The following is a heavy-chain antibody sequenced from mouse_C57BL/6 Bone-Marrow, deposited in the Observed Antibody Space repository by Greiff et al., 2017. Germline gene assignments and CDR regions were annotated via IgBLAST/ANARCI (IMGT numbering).Heavy chain of an antibody. CDR2: IYPSDSET. CDR1: GYTFTSYW. CDR3: ARGGGYYVFWYFDV. J-gene: IGHJ1*03. V-gene: IGHV1-61*01. Sequence: QVQLQQSGAELVRPGSSVKLSCKASGYTFTSYWMAWVKQRPGQGLEWIGNIYPSDSETHYNQKFKDQDTLTVDKSSSTAYMQLSRLTSEDSAVYYGARGGGYYVFWYFDVWGTGTTVTVSS. D-gene: IGHD2-3*01.